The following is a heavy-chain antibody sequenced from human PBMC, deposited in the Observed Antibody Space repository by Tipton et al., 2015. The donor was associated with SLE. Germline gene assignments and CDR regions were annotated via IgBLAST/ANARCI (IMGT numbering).Heavy chain of an antibody. Sequence: QLVQSGGGVVQPGRSLRLSCAASGFTFSSYGMHWVRQAPGKGLEWVAFIRYDGSNKYYADSVKGRFTISRDNSKNTLYLQMNSLRAEDTAVYYCAKDRGISEGYFDYWGQGTLVTVSS. D-gene: IGHD1-14*01. CDR3: AKDRGISEGYFDY. V-gene: IGHV3-30*02. CDR2: IRYDGSNK. J-gene: IGHJ4*02. CDR1: GFTFSSYG.